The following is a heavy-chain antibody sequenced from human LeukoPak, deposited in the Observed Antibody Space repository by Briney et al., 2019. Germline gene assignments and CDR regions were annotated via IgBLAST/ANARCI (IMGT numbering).Heavy chain of an antibody. Sequence: PSETLSLTCTVSGFSISIYYWSWIRQPPGKGLEWIGYINNSESTYYNTSLKSRVTIALDTSKNQMDLRRNSVAAADTAVYYCAGVKGSNWYDPWGQGTLVTVSS. CDR1: GFSISIYY. V-gene: IGHV4-59*01. CDR3: AGVKGSNWYDP. CDR2: INNSEST. D-gene: IGHD6-6*01. J-gene: IGHJ5*02.